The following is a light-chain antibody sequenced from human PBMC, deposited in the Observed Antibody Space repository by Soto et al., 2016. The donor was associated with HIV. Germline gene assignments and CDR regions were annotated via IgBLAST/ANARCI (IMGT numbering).Light chain of an antibody. CDR2: QIS. V-gene: IGKV2-30*02. J-gene: IGKJ1*01. Sequence: DVVMTQSPLSLSVTLGQPASISGRSSQSLVHSDGNTYLTWFQQRPGQSPRRLIYQISNRDSGVPDRFSGSGSGTDFTLKISRVEAEDVGVYYCMHGTHWPWTFGQGPRWKSN. CDR3: MHGTHWPWT. CDR1: QSLVHSDGNTY.